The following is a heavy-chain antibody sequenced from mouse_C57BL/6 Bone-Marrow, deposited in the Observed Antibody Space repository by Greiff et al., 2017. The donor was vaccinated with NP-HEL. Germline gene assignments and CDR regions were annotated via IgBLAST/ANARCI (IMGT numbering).Heavy chain of an antibody. V-gene: IGHV1-15*01. CDR2: IDPETGGT. CDR1: GYTFTDYE. Sequence: VQLQESGAELVRPGASVTLSCKASGYTFTDYEMHWVKQTPVHGLEWIGAIDPETGGTAYNQKFKGKAILTADKSSSTAYMELRSLTSEDSAVYYCTRRDDYDVDWYFDVWGTGTTVTVSS. D-gene: IGHD2-4*01. J-gene: IGHJ1*03. CDR3: TRRDDYDVDWYFDV.